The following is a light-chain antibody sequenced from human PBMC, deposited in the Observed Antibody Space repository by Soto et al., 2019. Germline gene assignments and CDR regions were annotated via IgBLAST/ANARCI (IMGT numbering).Light chain of an antibody. Sequence: QSALTQPASVSGSPGQSITISCTGTSSDVGGYNYVSWYQQHPGKAPKLMIYDVSNRPSGVSNRFSGSKSGNTASLTISGLQAEDEADYYCSSSTSSSTQVFGGGTKLTV. CDR1: SSDVGGYNY. V-gene: IGLV2-14*01. CDR3: SSSTSSSTQV. CDR2: DVS. J-gene: IGLJ2*01.